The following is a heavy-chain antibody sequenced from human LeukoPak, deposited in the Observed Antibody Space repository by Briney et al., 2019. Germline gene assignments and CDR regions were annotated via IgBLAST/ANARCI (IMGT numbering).Heavy chain of an antibody. J-gene: IGHJ4*02. V-gene: IGHV3-23*01. CDR2: ISGSGGST. D-gene: IGHD2-15*01. Sequence: PGGSLRLSCAASGFTFSSYAMSWVRQAPGKGLEWVSGISGSGGSTYYADSVKGRFTISRDNSKNTLYLQMNSLRAEDTAVYYCAKKPLGYCSGGSCYPFDYWGQGTLVTVSS. CDR3: AKKPLGYCSGGSCYPFDY. CDR1: GFTFSSYA.